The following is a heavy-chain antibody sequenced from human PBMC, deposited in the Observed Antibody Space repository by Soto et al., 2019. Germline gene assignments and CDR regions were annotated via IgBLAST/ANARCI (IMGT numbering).Heavy chain of an antibody. J-gene: IGHJ3*02. CDR1: GFTFSDHF. Sequence: PGGSLRLSCAASGFTFSDHFMDWVRQAPGKGLEWVSSISGGGTGTYSADAVKGRFTISSDKSRNTVYLQMNSLTAGDTAVYYCAKATATGGGAFDICGQGTMVTVSS. CDR3: AKATATGGGAFDI. V-gene: IGHV3-23*01. CDR2: ISGGGTGT. D-gene: IGHD2-8*02.